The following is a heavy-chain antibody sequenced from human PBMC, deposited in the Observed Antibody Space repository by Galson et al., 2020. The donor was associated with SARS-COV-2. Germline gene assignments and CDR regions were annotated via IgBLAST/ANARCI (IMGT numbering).Heavy chain of an antibody. CDR1: GGSISPYY. D-gene: IGHD3-10*01. CDR2: IYYSGST. CDR3: ARFRGGFDV. J-gene: IGHJ3*01. V-gene: IGHV4-59*08. Sequence: ASETLSLTCTASGGSISPYYWSWIRQPPGKGLEWIGYIYYSGSTNYNPSLQSRLTISIDRSKHQFSLKLSSVTAADTAVYYCARFRGGFDVWGQGTTVSVSS.